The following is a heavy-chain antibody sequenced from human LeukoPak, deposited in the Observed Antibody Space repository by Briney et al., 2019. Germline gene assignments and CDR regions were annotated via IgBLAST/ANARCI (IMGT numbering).Heavy chain of an antibody. V-gene: IGHV4-59*01. CDR1: GGSISSYY. D-gene: IGHD6-13*01. J-gene: IGHJ4*02. CDR3: AVIAAAGTAYFDY. CDR2: IYYSGST. Sequence: SETLSLTCTVSGGSISSYYWSWIRQPPGKGLEWIGYIYYSGSTNYNPSLKSRVTISVDTSKNQFSLKLSSVTAADTAVYYCAVIAAAGTAYFDYWGQGTLVTVSS.